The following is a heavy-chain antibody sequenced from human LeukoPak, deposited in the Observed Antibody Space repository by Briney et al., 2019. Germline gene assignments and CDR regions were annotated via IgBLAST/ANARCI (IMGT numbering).Heavy chain of an antibody. CDR1: GYTFTSYD. D-gene: IGHD1-26*01. Sequence: ASVKASCKASGYTFTSYDINWVRQATGQGLEWMGWMNPNSGNTGYAQKFQGRVTMTRNTSISTAYMELSSLRSEDTAVYYCASSYSVTYYYYYGMDVWGQGTTVTVSS. J-gene: IGHJ6*02. V-gene: IGHV1-8*01. CDR3: ASSYSVTYYYYYGMDV. CDR2: MNPNSGNT.